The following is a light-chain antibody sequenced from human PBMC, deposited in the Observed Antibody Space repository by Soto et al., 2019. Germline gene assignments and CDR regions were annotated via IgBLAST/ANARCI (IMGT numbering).Light chain of an antibody. J-gene: IGLJ1*01. CDR2: DNN. Sequence: SVLTQPPSVSAAPGQKVTISCSGSSSNIENYYVSWYQQLPGTAPKLLIYDNNKRPSGIPDRFSGSKSGTSATLDITGLQTGVEADYYCGTYDSSLRDGVFGTGTKVTVL. V-gene: IGLV1-51*01. CDR3: GTYDSSLRDGV. CDR1: SSNIENYY.